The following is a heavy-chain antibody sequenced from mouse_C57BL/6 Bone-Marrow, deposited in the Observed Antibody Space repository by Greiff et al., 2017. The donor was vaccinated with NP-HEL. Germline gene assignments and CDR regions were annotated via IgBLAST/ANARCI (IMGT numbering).Heavy chain of an antibody. V-gene: IGHV3-8*01. CDR3: ARHYSNPYWYFDV. CDR1: GYSITSDY. Sequence: EVMLVESGPGLAKPSQTLSLTCSVTGYSITSDYWNWIRKFPGNKLEYMGYISYSGSTYYNPSLKSRISITRDTSKNQYYLQLNSVTTEDTATYYCARHYSNPYWYFDVWGTGTTVTVSS. CDR2: ISYSGST. D-gene: IGHD2-5*01. J-gene: IGHJ1*03.